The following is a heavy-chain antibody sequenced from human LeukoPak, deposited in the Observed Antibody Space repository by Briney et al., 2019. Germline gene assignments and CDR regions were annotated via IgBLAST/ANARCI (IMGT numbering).Heavy chain of an antibody. CDR3: AKGFRGTPFDP. Sequence: PGGSLRLSCAASGFTFSNYAMSWVRQAPGKGLEWVSAISGSGDNTYYADSVKGRFTVPRDNSKNTLYLQMNSLRAEDTAVYYCAKGFRGTPFDPWGQGTLVTVSS. V-gene: IGHV3-23*01. D-gene: IGHD3-10*01. CDR1: GFTFSNYA. CDR2: ISGSGDNT. J-gene: IGHJ5*02.